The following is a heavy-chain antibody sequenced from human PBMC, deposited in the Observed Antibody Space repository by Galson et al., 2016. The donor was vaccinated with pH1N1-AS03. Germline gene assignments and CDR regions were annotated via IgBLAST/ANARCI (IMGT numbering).Heavy chain of an antibody. CDR3: ARDLGELLGWFDP. CDR2: RFYSLSP. V-gene: IGHV4-59*02. Sequence: SETLSLTCNVSGDSVTNSYWSWIRQSPGKGLEWIGHRFYSLSPDYNPSLKSRVTISVDTSKNQFSLKLGSVTAADTAVYYCARDLGELLGWFDPWGQGTLVTVSS. J-gene: IGHJ5*02. CDR1: GDSVTNSY. D-gene: IGHD1-26*01.